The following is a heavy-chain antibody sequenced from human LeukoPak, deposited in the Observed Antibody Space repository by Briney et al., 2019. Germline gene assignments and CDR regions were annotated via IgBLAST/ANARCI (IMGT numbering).Heavy chain of an antibody. J-gene: IGHJ4*02. CDR2: INPSGGST. D-gene: IGHD1-26*01. CDR1: GGTFSSYA. CDR3: ARARVGATYAFDY. V-gene: IGHV1-46*01. Sequence: GASVKVSCKASGGTFSSYAISWVRQAPGQGLEWMGIINPSGGSTSYAQKFQGRVTMTRDTSTSTVYMELSSLRSKDTAVYYCARARVGATYAFDYWGQGTLVTVSS.